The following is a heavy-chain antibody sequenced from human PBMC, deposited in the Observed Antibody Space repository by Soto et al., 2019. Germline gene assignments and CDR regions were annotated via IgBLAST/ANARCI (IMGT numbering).Heavy chain of an antibody. CDR1: GGTFSSYS. V-gene: IGHV1-69*01. Sequence: QVQLVQSGAEVKKPGSSVKVSCKASGGTFSSYSINWVRQAPGRGLEWMGEIIPIFGTANYAQKFQGRVTITAGESTSTAYMELSSLRSEDTAVYYCARDGGRHSGGIDYWGQGTLVTVSS. CDR3: ARDGGRHSGGIDY. CDR2: IIPIFGTA. J-gene: IGHJ4*02. D-gene: IGHD1-26*01.